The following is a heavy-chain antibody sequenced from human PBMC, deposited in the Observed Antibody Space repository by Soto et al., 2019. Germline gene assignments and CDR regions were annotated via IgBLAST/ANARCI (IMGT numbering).Heavy chain of an antibody. CDR1: GGSISSSSYY. J-gene: IGHJ5*02. Sequence: SETLSLTCTVSGGSISSSSYYWGWIRQPPGKGLEWIGSIYYSGSTYYNPSLKSRVTISVDTSKNQFSLKLSSVTAADTAAYHCARHGETGTTFIWFDTWGQGTMVTVS. CDR2: IYYSGST. D-gene: IGHD1-7*01. V-gene: IGHV4-39*01. CDR3: ARHGETGTTFIWFDT.